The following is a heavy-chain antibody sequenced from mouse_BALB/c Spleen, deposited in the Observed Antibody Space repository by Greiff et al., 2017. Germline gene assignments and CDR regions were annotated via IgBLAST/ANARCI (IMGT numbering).Heavy chain of an antibody. V-gene: IGHV5-12-2*01. J-gene: IGHJ4*01. CDR1: GFTFSSYT. CDR3: ARQCITAATADY. Sequence: DVLLVESGGGLVQPGGSLKLSCAASGFTFSSYTMSWVRQTPEKRLEWVAYISNGGGSTYYPDTVKGRFTISRDNAKNTLYLQMSSLKSEDTAMYYCARQCITAATADYWGQGTSVTVSS. CDR2: ISNGGGST. D-gene: IGHD1-2*01.